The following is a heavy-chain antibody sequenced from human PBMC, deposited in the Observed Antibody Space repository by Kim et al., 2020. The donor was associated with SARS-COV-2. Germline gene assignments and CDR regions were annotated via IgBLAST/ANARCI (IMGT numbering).Heavy chain of an antibody. D-gene: IGHD3-16*01. CDR3: ARTPLSTAYIDY. J-gene: IGHJ4*02. Sequence: NYNPPHQSRVTMSIDTSTTQFSLKLSSVTAADTAVYYCARTPLSTAYIDYWGQGTLVTVSS. V-gene: IGHV4-4*07.